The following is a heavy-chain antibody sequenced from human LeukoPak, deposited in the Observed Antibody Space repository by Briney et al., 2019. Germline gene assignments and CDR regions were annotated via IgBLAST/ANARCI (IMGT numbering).Heavy chain of an antibody. CDR2: INSDGNNV. CDR1: GFNLSNYW. V-gene: IGHV3-74*01. D-gene: IGHD6-19*01. J-gene: IGHJ4*02. Sequence: PGGSLRLSCAASGFNLSNYWIHWVRHAPGKGLVWVSRINSDGNNVLYVDSVKGRFTISRDTAKNTVYLQMNSLRVEDTAVYYCARDIGYTTGWRKSGLDNWGQGALVTVSS. CDR3: ARDIGYTTGWRKSGLDN.